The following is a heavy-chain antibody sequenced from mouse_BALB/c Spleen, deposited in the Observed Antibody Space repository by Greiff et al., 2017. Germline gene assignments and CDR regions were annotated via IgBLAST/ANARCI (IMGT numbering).Heavy chain of an antibody. D-gene: IGHD1-1*01. CDR1: GYSITSDYA. CDR3: ARGGFYYGSSHYFDY. V-gene: IGHV3-2*02. J-gene: IGHJ2*01. CDR2: ISYSGST. Sequence: EVKLQESGPGLVKPSQSLSLTCTVTGYSITSDYAWNWLRQFPGNKLEWMGYISYSGSTSYNPSLKSRISITRDTSKNQFFLQLNSVTTEDTATYYCARGGFYYGSSHYFDYWGQGTTLTVSS.